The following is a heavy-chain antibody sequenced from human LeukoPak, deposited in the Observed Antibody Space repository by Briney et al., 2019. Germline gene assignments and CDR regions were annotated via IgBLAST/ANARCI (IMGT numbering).Heavy chain of an antibody. J-gene: IGHJ6*03. CDR2: INPKSGGT. CDR1: GYTFTDYY. Sequence: ASVKVSCKASGYTFTDYYMHWVRQAPGQGLEWMGWINPKSGGTNYAQKFQGRVTMTRDTSISTVYMELSRLRSDDTAVYYCARGRSDRLWFGESIRNSYYYMDAWGKGTTVTISS. CDR3: ARGRSDRLWFGESIRNSYYYMDA. D-gene: IGHD3-10*01. V-gene: IGHV1-2*02.